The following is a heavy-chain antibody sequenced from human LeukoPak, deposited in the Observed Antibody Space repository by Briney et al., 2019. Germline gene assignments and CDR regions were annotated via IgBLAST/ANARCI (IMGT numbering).Heavy chain of an antibody. Sequence: AGGSLRLSCAASGFTFSSYAMSWVRQAPGKGLEWVSAISGSGGSTYYADSVKGRFTISRDNSKNTLYLQMNSLRAEDTAVYYCAKGSGDPEGFQHWGQGTLVTVSS. CDR1: GFTFSSYA. D-gene: IGHD4-17*01. CDR3: AKGSGDPEGFQH. V-gene: IGHV3-23*01. J-gene: IGHJ1*01. CDR2: ISGSGGST.